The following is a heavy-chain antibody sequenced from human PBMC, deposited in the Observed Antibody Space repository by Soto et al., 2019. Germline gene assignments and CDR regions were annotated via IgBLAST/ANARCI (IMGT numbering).Heavy chain of an antibody. CDR1: GFTFSSYA. CDR3: AKFFVSSGPNWFDT. V-gene: IGHV3-23*01. D-gene: IGHD6-6*01. Sequence: RRLSCAASGFTFSSYAMSWVRQATGKGLEWVSSFSGSVGSTHYADSVKGRFTISRDNSKNTLYLQLNSLRAEDTAVYYCAKFFVSSGPNWFDTWGQGTLVSVSS. CDR2: FSGSVGST. J-gene: IGHJ5*02.